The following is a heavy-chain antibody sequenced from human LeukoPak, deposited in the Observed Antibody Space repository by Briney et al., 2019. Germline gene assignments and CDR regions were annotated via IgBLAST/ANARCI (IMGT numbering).Heavy chain of an antibody. CDR1: GFTFSSFD. J-gene: IGHJ6*03. Sequence: GGSLRVSCVASGFTFSSFDMPWVRQPTGQGLEWVSTIGTASDTYYPGSVEGRFTLSRDNAKNSLYLQMNSLTAGDTAVYYCARGPPRGKYYYMDVWGKGTTVTVSS. CDR2: IGTASDT. V-gene: IGHV3-13*01. D-gene: IGHD1-1*01. CDR3: ARGPPRGKYYYMDV.